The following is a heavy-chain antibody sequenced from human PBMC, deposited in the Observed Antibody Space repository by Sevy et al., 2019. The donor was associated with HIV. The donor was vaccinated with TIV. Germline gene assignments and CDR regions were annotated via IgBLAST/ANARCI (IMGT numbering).Heavy chain of an antibody. CDR2: ISSSSSYI. V-gene: IGHV3-21*01. CDR3: AREGGHVNIFGVVPRDAMDV. J-gene: IGHJ6*02. Sequence: GGSLRLSCAAPGFTFSPYSMNWVRQAPGKGLEWVSSISSSSSYIYYADSVKGRFIISRDNAKNSRYLQMNSLRAEDTVVYYCAREGGHVNIFGVVPRDAMDVWGQGTTVTVSS. D-gene: IGHD3-3*02. CDR1: GFTFSPYS.